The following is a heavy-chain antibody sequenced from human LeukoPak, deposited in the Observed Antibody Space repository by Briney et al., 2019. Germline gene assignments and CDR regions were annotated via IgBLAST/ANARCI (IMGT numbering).Heavy chain of an antibody. V-gene: IGHV4-59*01. D-gene: IGHD2-15*01. CDR3: ARSPPRAALAYYYYMDV. CDR1: GGSISSYY. J-gene: IGHJ6*03. Sequence: KPSETLSLTCTVSGGSISSYYWSWIRQPPGKGLEWIGYIYYSGSTNYNPSLKSRVTISVDTSKNQFSLKLSSVTAADTAVYYCARSPPRAALAYYYYMDVWGKGTTVTVSS. CDR2: IYYSGST.